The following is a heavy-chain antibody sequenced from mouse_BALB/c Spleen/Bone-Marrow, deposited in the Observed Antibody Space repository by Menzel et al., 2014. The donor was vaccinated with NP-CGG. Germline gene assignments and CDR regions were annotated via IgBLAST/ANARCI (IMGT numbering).Heavy chain of an antibody. CDR1: GFNIKDTY. V-gene: IGHV14-3*02. D-gene: IGHD1-1*01. Sequence: EVQLVESGAELVKPGASVKLSCTASGFNIKDTYMHWVKQRPEQGLEWIGRIDPANGNTEYDPKFQGKATITADTSSNTAYLQLSSLTSEDTAVYYCASYYYGSSSFAYWGQGTMVTVSA. CDR2: IDPANGNT. J-gene: IGHJ3*01. CDR3: ASYYYGSSSFAY.